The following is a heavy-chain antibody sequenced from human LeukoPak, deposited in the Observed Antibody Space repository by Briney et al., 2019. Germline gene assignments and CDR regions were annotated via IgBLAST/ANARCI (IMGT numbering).Heavy chain of an antibody. Sequence: GGSLRLSCAASGFTFSSYGMHWVRQAPGKGLEWVAAISYDGSNKYYADSVKGRFTISRDNSKNTLYLQMNSLRAEDTAVYYCAKDLTDYVGDYWGQGTLVTVSS. V-gene: IGHV3-30*18. D-gene: IGHD4-23*01. CDR2: ISYDGSNK. CDR1: GFTFSSYG. CDR3: AKDLTDYVGDY. J-gene: IGHJ4*02.